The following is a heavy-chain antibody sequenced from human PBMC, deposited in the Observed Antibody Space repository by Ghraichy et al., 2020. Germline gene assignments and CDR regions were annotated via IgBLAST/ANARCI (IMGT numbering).Heavy chain of an antibody. CDR2: VSGSGNT. J-gene: IGHJ4*02. V-gene: IGHV3-23*01. Sequence: GESLNISCAASGFTFSSYAMSWVRQAPGKGLEWVSTVSGSGNTYYADSVKGRFTISRDNSKNTLYLQMNSLRAEDTAVYYCAKRVSGTPTRVYYFDYWGQGTLVTVSS. CDR1: GFTFSSYA. CDR3: AKRVSGTPTRVYYFDY. D-gene: IGHD1-7*01.